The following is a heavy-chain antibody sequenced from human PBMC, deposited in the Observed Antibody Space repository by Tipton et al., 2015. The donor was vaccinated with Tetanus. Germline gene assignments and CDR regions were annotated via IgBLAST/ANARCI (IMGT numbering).Heavy chain of an antibody. Sequence: LRLSCTVSGGSISGHYWNWIRQPPGKGLEWIGCIYSSGSTNYNPSLKSRVTISVDTSKNQFSLKMSSMTAADTAVYYCARAPLSLYYGLDYWGQGTRVTVSS. J-gene: IGHJ4*02. CDR2: IYSSGST. D-gene: IGHD3-16*02. CDR3: ARAPLSLYYGLDY. CDR1: GGSISGHY. V-gene: IGHV4-59*11.